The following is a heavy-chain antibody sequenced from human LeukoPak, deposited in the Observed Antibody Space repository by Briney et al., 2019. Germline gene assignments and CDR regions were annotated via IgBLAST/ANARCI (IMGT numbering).Heavy chain of an antibody. CDR3: AKDQRYYDSRLPDAFDI. V-gene: IGHV3-23*01. CDR2: ISGSGGST. CDR1: GFTFSSYA. Sequence: GGSLRLSCAASGFTFSSYAMSWVRQAPGKGLEWVSAISGSGGSTYYADSVKGRFTISRDNSKNTLYLQMNSLRAEDTAVYYCAKDQRYYDSRLPDAFDIWGQGTMVTGSS. J-gene: IGHJ3*02. D-gene: IGHD3-22*01.